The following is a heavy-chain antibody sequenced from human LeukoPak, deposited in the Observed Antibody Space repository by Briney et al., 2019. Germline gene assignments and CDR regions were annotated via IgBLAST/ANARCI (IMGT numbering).Heavy chain of an antibody. D-gene: IGHD1-7*01. CDR3: ARDHWNYHAFDY. V-gene: IGHV3-53*01. CDR1: GFLVSDNY. CDR2: LYTGGST. Sequence: GGSLRLSCAASGFLVSDNYMHWLRQAPGEGLEWVSVLYTGGSTHYADSGKGRFTISRDNSKNTLYLQMNSLRVEDTAVYYCARDHWNYHAFDYWGQGTLVTVSS. J-gene: IGHJ4*02.